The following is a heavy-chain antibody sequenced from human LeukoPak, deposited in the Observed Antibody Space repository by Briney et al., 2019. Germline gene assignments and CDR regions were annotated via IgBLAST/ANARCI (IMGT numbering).Heavy chain of an antibody. CDR2: IYHGGST. CDR3: ARDRELGY. V-gene: IGHV4-30-2*02. J-gene: IGHJ4*02. CDR1: GGSISSGGYS. D-gene: IGHD1-26*01. Sequence: PSQTLSLTCAVSGGSISSGGYSWSWIRQPPGKGLEWIGYIYHGGSTYYNPSLKSRVTISVDTSKNQFSLKVRSVTAADTAVYYCARDRELGYWGQGTLVTVSS.